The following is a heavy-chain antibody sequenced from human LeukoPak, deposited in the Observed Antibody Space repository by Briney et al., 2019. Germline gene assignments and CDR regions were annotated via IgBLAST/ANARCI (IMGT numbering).Heavy chain of an antibody. J-gene: IGHJ3*02. CDR2: IYYSGST. CDR1: GGSISSYY. CDR3: ARDVVSYDSSGYYYVSDAFDI. D-gene: IGHD3-22*01. Sequence: SETLSLTCTVSGGSISSYYWSWIRQPPGKGLEWIGYIYYSGSTNYNPSLKSRVTISVDTSKNQFSLKLSSVTAADTAVYYCARDVVSYDSSGYYYVSDAFDIWGQGTMVTASS. V-gene: IGHV4-59*01.